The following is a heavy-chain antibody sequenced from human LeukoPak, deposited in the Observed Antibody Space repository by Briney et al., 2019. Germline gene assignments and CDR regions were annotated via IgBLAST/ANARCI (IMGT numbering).Heavy chain of an antibody. V-gene: IGHV3-23*01. CDR2: ISGSGGST. CDR1: GFIFSSYN. Sequence: GGSLRLSCAASGFIFSSYNMNWVRQAPGKGLEWVSAISGSGGSTYYADSVKGRFTISRDNSKNTLYLQMNSLRAEDTAVYYCAKDLVWTTVTSDAFDIWGQGTMVTVSS. CDR3: AKDLVWTTVTSDAFDI. J-gene: IGHJ3*02. D-gene: IGHD4-17*01.